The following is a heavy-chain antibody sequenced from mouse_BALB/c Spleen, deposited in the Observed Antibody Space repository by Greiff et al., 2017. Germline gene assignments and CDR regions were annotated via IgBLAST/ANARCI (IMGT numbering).Heavy chain of an antibody. CDR3: ARTYYDYDGAMDY. Sequence: EVKLVESGGGLVQPGGSLKLSCAASGFTFSSYTMSWVRQTPEKRLEWVAYISNGGGSTYYPDTVKGRFTISRDNAKNTLYLQMSSLKSEDTAMYYCARTYYDYDGAMDYWGQGTSVTVSS. CDR2: ISNGGGST. D-gene: IGHD2-4*01. J-gene: IGHJ4*01. CDR1: GFTFSSYT. V-gene: IGHV5-12-2*01.